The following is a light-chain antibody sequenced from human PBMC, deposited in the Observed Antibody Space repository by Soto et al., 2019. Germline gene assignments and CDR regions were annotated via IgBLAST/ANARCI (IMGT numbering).Light chain of an antibody. CDR2: GAS. CDR1: QSISSSY. CDR3: PQLET. Sequence: EIVLTQSPGTLSLSPGERATLSCRASQSISSSYLAWYQQKPGQAPRLIIYGASSRATGIPDRFSGSGSGTDFPLTISRLEPEDFAVYYCPQLETFGQGTKLEIK. V-gene: IGKV3-20*01. J-gene: IGKJ2*01.